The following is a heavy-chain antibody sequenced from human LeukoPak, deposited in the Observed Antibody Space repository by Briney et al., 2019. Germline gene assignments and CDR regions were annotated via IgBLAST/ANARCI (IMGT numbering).Heavy chain of an antibody. V-gene: IGHV5-51*01. Sequence: GETLKISCKGSGYSFTSYCICWVRLMPGKGLEWMGIIYPGYSDTRYSPSSQDQVTISADKSISTAYLQWSSLKASDTAMYYCARLGYCSSTSCPLGWFDPWGQGTLVTVSA. J-gene: IGHJ5*02. CDR3: ARLGYCSSTSCPLGWFDP. CDR2: IYPGYSDT. CDR1: GYSFTSYC. D-gene: IGHD2-2*01.